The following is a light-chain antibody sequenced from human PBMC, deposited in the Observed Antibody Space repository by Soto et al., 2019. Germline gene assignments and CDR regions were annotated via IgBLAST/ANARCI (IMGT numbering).Light chain of an antibody. Sequence: DIQMTQSPSSLSAFVGDRVTITCRTSQPISDYLNWYQQKPGKAPSLLIYTASTLQTGVPSRFSGSGSETDFTLTISSLQPEDFATYYCQQSYSTPWTFGQGTKVDIK. CDR2: TAS. CDR1: QPISDY. V-gene: IGKV1-39*01. J-gene: IGKJ1*01. CDR3: QQSYSTPWT.